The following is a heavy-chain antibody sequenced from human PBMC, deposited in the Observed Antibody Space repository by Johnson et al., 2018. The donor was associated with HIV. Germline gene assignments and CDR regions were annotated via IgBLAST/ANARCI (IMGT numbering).Heavy chain of an antibody. Sequence: QVQLVESGGGLVKPGGSLRLSCAASGFTFSDYYMSWIRQAPGKGLEWVSGISWNSGSRDYADSVKGRFTISRDNAKNSLYLEMNSLRAEDTALYYCAKGWTTVTTRLDAVDIWGQGTMVTVSS. V-gene: IGHV3-11*05. J-gene: IGHJ3*02. CDR1: GFTFSDYY. CDR2: ISWNSGSR. CDR3: AKGWTTVTTRLDAVDI. D-gene: IGHD4-17*01.